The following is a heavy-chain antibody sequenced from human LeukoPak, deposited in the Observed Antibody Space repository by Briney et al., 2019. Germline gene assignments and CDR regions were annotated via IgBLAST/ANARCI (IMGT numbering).Heavy chain of an antibody. CDR2: IYTSGST. D-gene: IGHD3-3*01. Sequence: SETLPLTCTVSGDSISSYYWSWIRQPAGKGLEWIGRIYTSGSTNYNPSLKSRVTMSVDTSKNQFSLKLSSVTAADTAVYYCARDQGEILLEFRYYYYGMDVWGQGTTVTVSS. CDR3: ARDQGEILLEFRYYYYGMDV. V-gene: IGHV4-4*07. J-gene: IGHJ6*02. CDR1: GDSISSYY.